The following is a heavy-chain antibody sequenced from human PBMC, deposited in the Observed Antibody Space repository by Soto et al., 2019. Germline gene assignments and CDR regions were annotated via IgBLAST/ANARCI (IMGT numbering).Heavy chain of an antibody. D-gene: IGHD6-19*01. Sequence: ASETLSLTCTVSGGSISSYYWSWIRQPPGKGLEWIGYIYYSGSTNYNPSLKSRVTISVDTSKNQFSLKLSSVTAADTAVYYCARAQYSSGWYGRGKFDYWGQGTLVTVSS. CDR2: IYYSGST. J-gene: IGHJ4*02. V-gene: IGHV4-59*01. CDR3: ARAQYSSGWYGRGKFDY. CDR1: GGSISSYY.